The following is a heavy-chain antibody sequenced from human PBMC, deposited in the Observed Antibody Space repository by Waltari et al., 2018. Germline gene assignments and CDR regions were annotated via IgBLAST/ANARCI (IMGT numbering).Heavy chain of an antibody. Sequence: QVQLQESGPGLVKPSQTLSLTCTVSGGSISSGGYYWSWIRQHPGKGLEWIGYIYYSGSTYYNPSLKSRVTISVDTSKNQFYLKLSSVTAADTAVYYCACPAAYRPLDAFDIWGQGTMVTVSS. CDR2: IYYSGST. D-gene: IGHD2-2*01. J-gene: IGHJ3*02. CDR1: GGSISSGGYY. CDR3: ACPAAYRPLDAFDI. V-gene: IGHV4-31*03.